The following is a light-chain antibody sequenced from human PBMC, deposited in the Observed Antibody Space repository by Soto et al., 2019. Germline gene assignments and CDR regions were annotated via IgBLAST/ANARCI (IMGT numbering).Light chain of an antibody. CDR2: DND. J-gene: IGLJ2*01. CDR3: GSCDSSLSGHVV. CDR1: SSNIGNNY. Sequence: QSVLTQPPSVSAAPGQKVTISCSGSSSNIGNNYVSWYQKLPGTAPKLLIFDNDKRPSGIPDRFSGSKSGTSATLGITGLQTGDEAYYYCGSCDSSLSGHVVFGGGTKLTVL. V-gene: IGLV1-51*01.